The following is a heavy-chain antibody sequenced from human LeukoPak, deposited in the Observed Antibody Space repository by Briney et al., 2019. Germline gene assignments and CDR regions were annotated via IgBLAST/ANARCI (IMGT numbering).Heavy chain of an antibody. J-gene: IGHJ4*02. CDR2: ISSTGTYI. D-gene: IGHD1-14*01. V-gene: IGHV3-21*04. Sequence: GGSLRLSCVTSGFSFSTYGMKWVRQAPGKGLEWVSSISSTGTYIYYRDSVKGRFTISRDNSQNTVFLQMDSLRDEDTALYYCAKDLRKDGIWDIDYWGQGTLVTVSS. CDR3: AKDLRKDGIWDIDY. CDR1: GFSFSTYG.